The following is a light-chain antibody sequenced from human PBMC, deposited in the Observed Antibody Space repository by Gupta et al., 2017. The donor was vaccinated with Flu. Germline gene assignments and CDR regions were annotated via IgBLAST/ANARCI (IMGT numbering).Light chain of an antibody. CDR1: QSVRSY. Sequence: DIVFTQSPANLSLSPGETVTLSCRASQSVRSYIAGYQQKPGQAPRLLFYDASIRATGIPARFSGSGSGTDFARTISSLEHEDFAFYYCQQRDNSLTVGEGTKVEIK. CDR2: DAS. J-gene: IGKJ4*01. V-gene: IGKV3-11*01. CDR3: QQRDNSLT.